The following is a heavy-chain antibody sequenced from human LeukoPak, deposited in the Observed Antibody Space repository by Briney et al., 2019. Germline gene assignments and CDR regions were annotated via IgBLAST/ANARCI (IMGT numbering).Heavy chain of an antibody. CDR3: AREVGRSAAL. V-gene: IGHV3-21*01. J-gene: IGHJ1*01. CDR1: GFTFSSFS. D-gene: IGHD6-13*01. Sequence: PGGSLILSCAASGFTFSSFSMDWVRQAPGKGLEWVSSISGSSRYIYYADSVKGRFTISRDNAKNSLYLQMNSLRADDTAVYYCAREVGRSAALWGQGTLVTVSS. CDR2: ISGSSRYI.